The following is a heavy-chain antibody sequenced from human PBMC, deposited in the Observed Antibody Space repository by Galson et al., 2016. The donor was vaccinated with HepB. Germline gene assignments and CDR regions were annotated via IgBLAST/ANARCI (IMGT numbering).Heavy chain of an antibody. V-gene: IGHV4-31*03. J-gene: IGHJ5*02. D-gene: IGHD2-15*01. CDR2: IYYSGST. CDR3: ARDGSGYCSSGSCREHNWFDP. CDR1: GGSINSGGYY. Sequence: TLSLTCTVSGGSINSGGYYWSWIRQHPGKGLEWIGYIYYSGSTYYNPSLKSRVNISVDTSKNQFSLKLTSVTAADTAVFYCARDGSGYCSSGSCREHNWFDPWGQGTLVTVSS.